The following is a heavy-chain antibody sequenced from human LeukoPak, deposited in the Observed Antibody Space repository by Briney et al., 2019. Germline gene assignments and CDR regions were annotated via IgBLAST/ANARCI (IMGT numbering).Heavy chain of an antibody. CDR2: LDWDDDK. CDR3: ARMWRYVDY. D-gene: IGHD5-12*01. CDR1: GFSLSTSGMR. Sequence: SGPTLVKPTQTLTLTCTFSGFSLSTSGMRVSWIRQPPGKAREWLARLDWDDDKFYSTSLKTRLTISKDTSNNQVVLTMTNMDPVDTATYYCARMWRYVDYWGQGTLVTVSS. V-gene: IGHV2-70*04. J-gene: IGHJ4*02.